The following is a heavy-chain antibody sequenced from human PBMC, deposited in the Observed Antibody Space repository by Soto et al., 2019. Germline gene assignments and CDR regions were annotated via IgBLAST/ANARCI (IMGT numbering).Heavy chain of an antibody. V-gene: IGHV1-2*02. CDR2: INPNSGGT. CDR1: GYTFTGYY. J-gene: IGHJ6*02. CDR3: AKGFYCIYYYYGMDV. D-gene: IGHD2-15*01. Sequence: ASVKVSCKASGYTFTGYYMHWVRQAPGQGLEWMGWINPNSGGTNYAQKFQGRVTMTRDTSISTAYMELSRLRSDDTAVYYCAKGFYCIYYYYGMDVWGQGTTVTVSS.